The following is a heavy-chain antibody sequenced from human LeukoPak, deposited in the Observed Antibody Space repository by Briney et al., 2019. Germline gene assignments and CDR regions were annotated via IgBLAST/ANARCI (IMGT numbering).Heavy chain of an antibody. D-gene: IGHD6-6*01. CDR3: ARDLLVPDNWFDP. Sequence: ASVKVSCKASGGTFSSYAISWVRQAPGQGLEWMGRIIPILGIANYAQKFQGRVTITADKSTSTAYMELSSLRSEDTAVYYCARDLLVPDNWFDPWGQGTLVTVSS. CDR2: IIPILGIA. V-gene: IGHV1-69*04. J-gene: IGHJ5*02. CDR1: GGTFSSYA.